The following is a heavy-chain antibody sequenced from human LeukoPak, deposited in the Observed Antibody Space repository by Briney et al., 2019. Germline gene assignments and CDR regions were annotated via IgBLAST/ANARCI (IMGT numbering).Heavy chain of an antibody. V-gene: IGHV3-23*01. CDR3: ARSLGYSSGG. CDR2: ISGSGGST. CDR1: GFTFSSYA. Sequence: RPGGSLRLSCAASGFTFSSYAMSWVRQAPGKGLEWVSAISGSGGSTYYADSVKGRFTISRDNAKDTLYLQLNSLRAEDTAIYYCARSLGYSSGGWGQGTLVTVSS. J-gene: IGHJ4*02. D-gene: IGHD2-15*01.